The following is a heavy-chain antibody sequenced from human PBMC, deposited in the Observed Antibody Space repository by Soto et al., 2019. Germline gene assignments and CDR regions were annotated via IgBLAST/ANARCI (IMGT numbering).Heavy chain of an antibody. Sequence: PGGSLRLSCATSGFTFSSYARSWVRQAPGKGLEWVSAISGSGGSTYYADSVKGRFTISRDNSKNTLYLQMNSLRAEDTAVYYCARQPATIVVVTHFDSWGQGNLVTVSS. J-gene: IGHJ4*02. D-gene: IGHD3-22*01. CDR1: GFTFSSYA. CDR2: ISGSGGST. V-gene: IGHV3-23*01. CDR3: ARQPATIVVVTHFDS.